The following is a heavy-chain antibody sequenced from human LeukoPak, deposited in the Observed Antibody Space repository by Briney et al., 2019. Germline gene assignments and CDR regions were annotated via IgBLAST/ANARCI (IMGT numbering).Heavy chain of an antibody. Sequence: SETLSLTRSVSGGSISSYYWSWIRQPPGKGLEWIGYIYYSGSTNYNPSLKSRVTISVDTSKNQFSLKLSSVTAADTAVYFCARALAAAGSNWFDPWGQGTLVTVSS. V-gene: IGHV4-59*01. CDR1: GGSISSYY. D-gene: IGHD6-13*01. J-gene: IGHJ5*02. CDR3: ARALAAAGSNWFDP. CDR2: IYYSGST.